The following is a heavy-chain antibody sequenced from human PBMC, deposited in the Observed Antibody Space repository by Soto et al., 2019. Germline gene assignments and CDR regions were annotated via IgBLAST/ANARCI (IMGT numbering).Heavy chain of an antibody. D-gene: IGHD6-13*01. Sequence: GGSLRLSCAASGFTFSTYNMNWVRQAPGKGLEWVSYISSSSSPKYYADSVKGRFTISRDNARNSLYLQMNSLRDEDTAVYYCATSMAAAVGWFDPWGQGTLVTVS. V-gene: IGHV3-48*02. J-gene: IGHJ5*02. CDR1: GFTFSTYN. CDR2: ISSSSSPK. CDR3: ATSMAAAVGWFDP.